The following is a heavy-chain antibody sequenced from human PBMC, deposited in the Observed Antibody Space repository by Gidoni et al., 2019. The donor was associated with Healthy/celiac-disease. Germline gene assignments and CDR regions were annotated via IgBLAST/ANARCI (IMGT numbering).Heavy chain of an antibody. Sequence: EVQLLESGGGLVQPGGSLRLSCAASGFTFSSYAMSWVRQAPGKGLEWVSAISGSGGSTYYADSVKGRFTISRDNSKNTLYLQMNSLRAEDTAVYYCAKSFRTDYYDSSGYPYYFDYWGQGTLVTVSS. CDR3: AKSFRTDYYDSSGYPYYFDY. V-gene: IGHV3-23*01. J-gene: IGHJ4*02. D-gene: IGHD3-22*01. CDR1: GFTFSSYA. CDR2: ISGSGGST.